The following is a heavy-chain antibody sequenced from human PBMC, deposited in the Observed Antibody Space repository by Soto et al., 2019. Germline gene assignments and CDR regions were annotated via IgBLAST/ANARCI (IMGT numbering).Heavy chain of an antibody. Sequence: EVQLLXSGGGLVQPGXSLXLSCAASGFTFSSYALTWVRQAPGKGLEWVSAISGTGGRTYYADSVKGRXXXXXXXXXXXXXXXXXXXXXXXXXXXXXXKSXXXVLPXTXPXYYYXYYMXXWG. V-gene: IGHV3-23*01. CDR3: XKSXXXVLPXTXPXYYYXYYMXX. CDR2: ISGTGGRT. CDR1: GFTFSSYA. D-gene: IGHD2-2*01. J-gene: IGHJ6*03.